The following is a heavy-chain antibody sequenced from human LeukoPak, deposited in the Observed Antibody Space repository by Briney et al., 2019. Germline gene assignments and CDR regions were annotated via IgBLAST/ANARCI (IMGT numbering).Heavy chain of an antibody. V-gene: IGHV1-2*02. CDR3: ARRGYSYGYEDY. CDR1: GYTFTGYY. J-gene: IGHJ4*02. D-gene: IGHD5-18*01. Sequence: ASVKVSCKASGYTFTGYYMYWVRQAPGQGLEWMGWINPNSGGTNYAQKFQGRVTMTRDTSISTAYMELSRLRSDDTAAYYCARRGYSYGYEDYWGQGTLVTVSS. CDR2: INPNSGGT.